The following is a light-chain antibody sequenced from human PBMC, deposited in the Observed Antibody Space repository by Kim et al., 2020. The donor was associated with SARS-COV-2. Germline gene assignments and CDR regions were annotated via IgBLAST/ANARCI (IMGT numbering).Light chain of an antibody. V-gene: IGKV1-27*01. J-gene: IGKJ3*01. CDR3: QKYNSVPFT. Sequence: ASVGDRVTITCRASQGISNYLAWYQQKPGKVPRLLIYAASTLQSGVPSRFSGSGSGTDFTLTISSLQPEDVATYYCQKYNSVPFTFGPGTKVDIK. CDR1: QGISNY. CDR2: AAS.